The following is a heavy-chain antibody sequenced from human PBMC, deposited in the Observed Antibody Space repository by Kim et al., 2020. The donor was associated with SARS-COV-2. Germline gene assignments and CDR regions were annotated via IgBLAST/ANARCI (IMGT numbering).Heavy chain of an antibody. J-gene: IGHJ4*02. CDR3: AKEKATDTAMVNSGYDF. CDR2: ISGSGGST. V-gene: IGHV3-23*01. Sequence: GGSLRLSCAASGFTFSSYAMSWVRQAPGKGLEWVSAISGSGGSTYYADSVKGRFTISRDNSKNTLYLQMNSLRAEDTAVYYCAKEKATDTAMVNSGYDFRGEGTLVTVSS. D-gene: IGHD5-18*01. CDR1: GFTFSSYA.